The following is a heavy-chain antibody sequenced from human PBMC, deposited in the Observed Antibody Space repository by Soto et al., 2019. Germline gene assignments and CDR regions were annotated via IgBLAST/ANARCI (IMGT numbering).Heavy chain of an antibody. D-gene: IGHD6-19*01. J-gene: IGHJ4*01. CDR1: GYSISSGPY. CDR3: ARVHVMVVAGSTFDY. CDR2: IYHGGTT. V-gene: IGHV4-38-2*02. Sequence: SETLSLTCTVSGYSISSGPYWAWIRQPPGKGPEWIASIYHGGTTFYNPSLKSRITISVDTSNNQFSLKLTSVTAADTAVYYCARVHVMVVAGSTFDYWGHGTLVTVSS.